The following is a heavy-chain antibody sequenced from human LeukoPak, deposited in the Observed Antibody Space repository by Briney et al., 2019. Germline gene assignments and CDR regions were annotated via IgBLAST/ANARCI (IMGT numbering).Heavy chain of an antibody. D-gene: IGHD4-23*01. J-gene: IGHJ4*02. V-gene: IGHV4-59*01. CDR2: IYYSGST. CDR3: ARDTGTVVDY. Sequence: SETLSLTCTVSGGSISTYYWSWIRQPPGKGLEWIGYIYYSGSTNYNPSLKSRVTTSVDTSKNQFSLKLSSVTAADTAVYYCARDTGTVVDYWGQGTLVTVLS. CDR1: GGSISTYY.